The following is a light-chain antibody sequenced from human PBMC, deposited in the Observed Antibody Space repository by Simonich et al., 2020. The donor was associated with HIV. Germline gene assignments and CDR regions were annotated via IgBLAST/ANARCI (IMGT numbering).Light chain of an antibody. J-gene: IGKJ2*01. Sequence: IVLTQSPGTLSLSPGERVTLSCRASQSVSSNLAWYQQKPGQAPRLFIYGASIRATGIPARFSGSGSGTEFTLTISSMQSEDFAVYYCQQYNNWPLFFGQGTKLEIK. V-gene: IGKV3-15*01. CDR1: QSVSSN. CDR3: QQYNNWPLF. CDR2: GAS.